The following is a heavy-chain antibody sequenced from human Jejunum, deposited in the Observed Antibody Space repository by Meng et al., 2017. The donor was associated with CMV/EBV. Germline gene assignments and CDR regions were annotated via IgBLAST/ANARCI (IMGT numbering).Heavy chain of an antibody. D-gene: IGHD5-24*01. CDR3: ARDRWLQLADHRTNDY. J-gene: IGHJ4*02. V-gene: IGHV1-2*02. CDR1: TLTGYY. Sequence: TLTGYYIHWVRKAPGQGLEWMGWINPDSGGTNYAQKFQGRVTMTRDTSISTVYMELGRLTSDDTAVYYCARDRWLQLADHRTNDYWGQGTLVTVSS. CDR2: INPDSGGT.